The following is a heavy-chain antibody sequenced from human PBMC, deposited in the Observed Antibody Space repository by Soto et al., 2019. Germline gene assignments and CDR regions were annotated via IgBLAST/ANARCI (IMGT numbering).Heavy chain of an antibody. CDR3: ARGRLERRGYFDY. CDR2: IYYSGST. D-gene: IGHD1-1*01. J-gene: IGHJ4*02. Sequence: SETLSLTCTVSGGSISSYYWSWIRQPPGKGLEWIGYIYYSGSTNYNPSLKSRVTISVDTSKNQFSLKLSSVTAADTAVYYCARGRLERRGYFDYWGQGTLVTVSS. V-gene: IGHV4-59*01. CDR1: GGSISSYY.